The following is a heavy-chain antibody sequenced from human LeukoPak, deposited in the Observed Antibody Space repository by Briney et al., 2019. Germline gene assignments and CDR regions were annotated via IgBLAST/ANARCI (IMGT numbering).Heavy chain of an antibody. Sequence: ASVKVSCKASGYTFSSYYMHWVRQAPGEGLEWMGIINPSAGSTNYAQKFQGRVTVTTDTPTSTVYMEVSSLKSEDTAVYFCARSGSYSSRLRDWGQGTLVSVSS. D-gene: IGHD3-16*02. CDR2: INPSAGST. CDR3: ARSGSYSSRLRD. J-gene: IGHJ4*02. CDR1: GYTFSSYY. V-gene: IGHV1-46*01.